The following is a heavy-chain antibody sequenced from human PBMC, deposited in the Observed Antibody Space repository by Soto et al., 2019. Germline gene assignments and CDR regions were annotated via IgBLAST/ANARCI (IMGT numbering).Heavy chain of an antibody. Sequence: QMQLVQSGPEVKKPGTSVKVSCKASGFTFTSSAVQWVRQARGQRLEWIGWIVVGIGNTNYAQKFQERVTITRDMSIGTDYMELSSLQSEDKAVDYCAAYYDYVWGSYRQPADYWGQGTLVTVSS. CDR2: IVVGIGNT. J-gene: IGHJ4*02. V-gene: IGHV1-58*01. D-gene: IGHD3-16*02. CDR3: AAYYDYVWGSYRQPADY. CDR1: GFTFTSSA.